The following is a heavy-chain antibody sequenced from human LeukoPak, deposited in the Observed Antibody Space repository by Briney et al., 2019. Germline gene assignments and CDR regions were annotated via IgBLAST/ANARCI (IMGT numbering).Heavy chain of an antibody. V-gene: IGHV3-43*02. J-gene: IGHJ5*02. Sequence: GGALRLSCAATGFTFEDYGMHWVRQAPGKGLEWVSLITGNGVSTYYADSVKGRFTISRDNSKNSLYLQMNSLRTEDTALYYCAKCVYSNIYYWFDPWGQGTLVSVSS. CDR2: ITGNGVST. CDR1: GFTFEDYG. CDR3: AKCVYSNIYYWFDP. D-gene: IGHD6-13*01.